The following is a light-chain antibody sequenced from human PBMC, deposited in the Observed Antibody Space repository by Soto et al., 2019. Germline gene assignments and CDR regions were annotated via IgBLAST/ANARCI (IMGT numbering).Light chain of an antibody. CDR1: SSDVGSSNY. CDR3: CAYAGSYTYV. V-gene: IGLV2-11*01. Sequence: QSALTQPRSVSGSPGQSVTISCTGTSSDVGSSNYVSWYQQHPGKVPKLMIYDVSKRPSGVPDRFSGSKSDNTASLTISGLQAEDEADYYCCAYAGSYTYVFGTGTKVTVL. CDR2: DVS. J-gene: IGLJ1*01.